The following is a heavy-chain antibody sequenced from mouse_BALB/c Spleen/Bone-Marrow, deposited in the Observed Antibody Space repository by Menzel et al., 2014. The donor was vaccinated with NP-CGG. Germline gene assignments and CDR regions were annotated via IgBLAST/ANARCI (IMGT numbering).Heavy chain of an antibody. CDR3: ARLGYYGSSDY. D-gene: IGHD1-1*01. CDR1: GFDFSRYW. Sequence: EVQLVESGGGLVQPGGSLKLSRAASGFDFSRYWMSWVRRAPGKGLEWIGEINPDSSTINYTPSLKDKFIISRDNAKNTLYLQMSKVRSEDTALYYCARLGYYGSSDYWGQGTTLTVSS. J-gene: IGHJ2*01. CDR2: INPDSSTI. V-gene: IGHV4-1*02.